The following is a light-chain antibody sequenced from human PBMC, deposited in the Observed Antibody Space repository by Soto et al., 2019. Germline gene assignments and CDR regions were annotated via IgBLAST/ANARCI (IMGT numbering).Light chain of an antibody. CDR1: TGAVTSSNY. J-gene: IGLJ2*01. Sequence: QAVVTQGPSLTVSPGGTVTLTCAVYTGAVTSSNYPNWFQQKPGQPPRALIYSTNHKYSWTPARFSGSLLGGKAALTLSGVQPEDEADYYCLLYYGGQLGVFGGGTKLTVL. CDR2: STN. CDR3: LLYYGGQLGV. V-gene: IGLV7-43*01.